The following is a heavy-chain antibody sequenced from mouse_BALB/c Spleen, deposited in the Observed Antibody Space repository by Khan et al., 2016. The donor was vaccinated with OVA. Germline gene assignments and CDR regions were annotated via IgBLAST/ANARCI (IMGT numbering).Heavy chain of an antibody. CDR1: GYSFTTSY. CDR2: IDPFSGDT. Sequence: VQLQQSGPELMKPGASGKISCKASGYSFTTSYIHWVKQSHGKSLEWIGYIDPFSGDTTYNQKFKGMATLTVDKSSSTAYIHLSNLTSEDSAVYYCTRNGYVGRFTYWGQGTLVTVSA. V-gene: IGHV1S135*01. J-gene: IGHJ3*01. D-gene: IGHD2-2*01. CDR3: TRNGYVGRFTY.